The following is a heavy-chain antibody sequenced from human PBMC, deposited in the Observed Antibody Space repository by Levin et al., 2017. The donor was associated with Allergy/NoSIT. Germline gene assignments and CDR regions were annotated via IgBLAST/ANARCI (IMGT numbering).Heavy chain of an antibody. CDR1: GGSISSYY. CDR3: ARVRRVRGVYYYYYMDG. CDR2: IYYSGST. V-gene: IGHV4-59*01. D-gene: IGHD3-10*01. Sequence: SQTLSLPCTVSGGSISSYYWSWIRQPPGKGLEWIGYIYYSGSTNYNPSLKSRVTISVDTSKNQFSLKLSSVTAADTAVYYCARVRRVRGVYYYYYMDGWGKGTTVTVSS. J-gene: IGHJ6*03.